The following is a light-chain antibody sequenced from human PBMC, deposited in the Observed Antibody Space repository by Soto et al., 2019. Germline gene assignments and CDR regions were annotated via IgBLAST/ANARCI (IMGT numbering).Light chain of an antibody. CDR2: WAS. J-gene: IGKJ2*01. V-gene: IGKV4-1*01. CDR1: QSGLYSSNNKNY. Sequence: DIVMTQSPDSLAVSLGERATINCKSSQSGLYSSNNKNYLAWYQQKPGQPPKLLIYWASTVDSGVPDRFSGSWSGTDFTLTISSLQAEDVAVYYCQQYYSTPYTFGQGTKLEIK. CDR3: QQYYSTPYT.